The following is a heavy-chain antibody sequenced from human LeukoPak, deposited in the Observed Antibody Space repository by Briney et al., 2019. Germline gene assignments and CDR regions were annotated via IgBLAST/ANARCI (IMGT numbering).Heavy chain of an antibody. CDR1: GGTFSSYA. V-gene: IGHV1-69*04. CDR3: AREGDFGYSGYELYGMDV. J-gene: IGHJ6*02. Sequence: SVKVSCKASGGTFSSYAISWVRQAPGQGLEWMGRIIPIRGIASYAQKFQGRVTITADKSTSTAYMELSSLRSEDTAVYYCAREGDFGYSGYELYGMDVWGQGTTVTVSS. CDR2: IIPIRGIA. D-gene: IGHD5-12*01.